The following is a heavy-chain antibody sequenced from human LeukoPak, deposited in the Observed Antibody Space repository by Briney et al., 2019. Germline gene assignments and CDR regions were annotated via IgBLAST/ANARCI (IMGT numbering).Heavy chain of an antibody. Sequence: SETLSLTCAVYGGSFSGYYWSWIRQPPGKGLEWIGEINHSGSTNYNPSLKSRVTISVDTSKNQFSLKLSSVTAADPAVYYCARGGYSYGYPYWGQGTLVTVSS. J-gene: IGHJ4*02. CDR3: ARGGYSYGYPY. D-gene: IGHD5-18*01. V-gene: IGHV4-34*01. CDR1: GGSFSGYY. CDR2: INHSGST.